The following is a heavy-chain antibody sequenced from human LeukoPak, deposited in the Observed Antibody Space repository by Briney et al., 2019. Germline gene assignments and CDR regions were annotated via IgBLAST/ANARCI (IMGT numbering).Heavy chain of an antibody. J-gene: IGHJ4*02. V-gene: IGHV3-30*03. CDR2: ISYDGSNK. Sequence: GGSLRLSCAASGFTFSSYGMPWVRQAPGKGLEWVAVISYDGSNKKYADSVKGRFTISRDNSKNTLYLQMNSLRAEDTAVYYCAATVVNSYFDYWGQGTLVTVSS. D-gene: IGHD2-15*01. CDR3: AATVVNSYFDY. CDR1: GFTFSSYG.